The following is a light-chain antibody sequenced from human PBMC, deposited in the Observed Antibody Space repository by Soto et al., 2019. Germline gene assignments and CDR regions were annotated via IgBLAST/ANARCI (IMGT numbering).Light chain of an antibody. CDR2: GAS. Sequence: EIVLTQSPGTLSLSPGERATLSCRASQSVSSSYLAWYQQKPGQAPRLLIYGASSRATGIPDRFSGSGSGIDFTLTISRLEPEDFAVYYCQQGSTFGQGTKLEIK. CDR1: QSVSSSY. V-gene: IGKV3-20*01. J-gene: IGKJ2*01. CDR3: QQGST.